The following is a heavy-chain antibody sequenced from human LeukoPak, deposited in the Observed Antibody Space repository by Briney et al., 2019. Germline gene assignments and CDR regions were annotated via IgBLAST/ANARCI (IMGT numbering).Heavy chain of an antibody. V-gene: IGHV1-8*01. D-gene: IGHD2-2*01. J-gene: IGHJ4*02. Sequence: ASVKVSCEASGYTFTSYDINWVRQATGQGLEWMGWMNPNSGNTGYAQKFQGRVTMTRNTSISTAYMELSSLRSEDTAVYYCARVSGYQLPFDYWGQGTLVTVSS. CDR2: MNPNSGNT. CDR3: ARVSGYQLPFDY. CDR1: GYTFTSYD.